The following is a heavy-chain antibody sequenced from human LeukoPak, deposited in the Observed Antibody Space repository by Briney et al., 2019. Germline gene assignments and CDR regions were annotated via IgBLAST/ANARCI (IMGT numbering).Heavy chain of an antibody. J-gene: IGHJ6*02. CDR1: GYSFASYW. CDR3: ARAIGTSQFYFYYGMDV. V-gene: IGHV5-51*01. D-gene: IGHD2-2*01. CDR2: VYAGDSDT. Sequence: GESLKISCKGSGYSFASYWIGWVRQMPGKGLEWMGIVYAGDSDTRYSPSFQGQVTISVDKSISTAYLQWSSLQASDTAMYYCARAIGTSQFYFYYGMDVWGQGTTVTVSS.